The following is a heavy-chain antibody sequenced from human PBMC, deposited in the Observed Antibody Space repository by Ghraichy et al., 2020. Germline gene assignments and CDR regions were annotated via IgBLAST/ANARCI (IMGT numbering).Heavy chain of an antibody. CDR2: ISGSGGST. D-gene: IGHD1-14*01. CDR3: ARMRDPPRRYIDY. Sequence: GESLNISCAASGFTFSSYAMSWVRQAPGKGLEWVSAISGSGGSTYYADSVKGRFTISRDNSKNTLYLQMNSLRAEDTAVYYCARMRDPPRRYIDYWGQGTLVTVSS. J-gene: IGHJ4*02. V-gene: IGHV3-23*01. CDR1: GFTFSSYA.